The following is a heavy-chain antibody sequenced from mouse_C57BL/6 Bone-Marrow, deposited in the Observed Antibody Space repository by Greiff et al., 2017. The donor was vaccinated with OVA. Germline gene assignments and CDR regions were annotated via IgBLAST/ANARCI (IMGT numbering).Heavy chain of an antibody. CDR1: GFTFSSYA. CDR2: ISSGGDYI. J-gene: IGHJ2*01. CDR3: TRGVNWGYFDY. V-gene: IGHV5-9-1*02. Sequence: EVQVVESGEGLVKPGGSLKLSCAASGFTFSSYAMSWVRQTPEKRLEWVAYISSGGDYIYYADTVKGRFTISRDNARNTLYLQMSSLKSEDTAMYYCTRGVNWGYFDYWGQGTTLTVSS. D-gene: IGHD4-1*01.